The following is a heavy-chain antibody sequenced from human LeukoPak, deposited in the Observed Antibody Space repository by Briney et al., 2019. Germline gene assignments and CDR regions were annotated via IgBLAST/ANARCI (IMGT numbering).Heavy chain of an antibody. Sequence: GRSLRLSCAASGFTFSSYAMHWVRQAPGKGLEWVAVISYDGSNKYCADSVKGRFTISRDNSKNTLYLQLNSLRAEDTAVYYCARQHCSGGDCYFFDWGQGTLVTVSS. D-gene: IGHD2-15*01. CDR1: GFTFSSYA. V-gene: IGHV3-30*04. CDR2: ISYDGSNK. CDR3: ARQHCSGGDCYFFD. J-gene: IGHJ4*02.